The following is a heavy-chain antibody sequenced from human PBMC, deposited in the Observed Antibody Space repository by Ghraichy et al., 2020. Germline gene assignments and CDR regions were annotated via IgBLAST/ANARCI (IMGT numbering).Heavy chain of an antibody. CDR2: INYSGST. CDR1: GDSISSNY. Sequence: SQTLSLTCTVSGDSISSNYWSWIRQPPGKGLEWIGYINYSGSTNYNPSLKSRVTISVDTSKNQFSLKLSSVTAADTAVYYCARDSGWYHLDYWGQGTLVTVSS. J-gene: IGHJ4*02. V-gene: IGHV4-59*01. CDR3: ARDSGWYHLDY. D-gene: IGHD6-19*01.